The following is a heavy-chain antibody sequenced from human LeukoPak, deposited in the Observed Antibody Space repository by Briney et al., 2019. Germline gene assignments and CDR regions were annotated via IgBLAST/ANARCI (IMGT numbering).Heavy chain of an antibody. CDR1: GYTFTSYG. J-gene: IGHJ4*02. CDR3: ARDRWNYDILTGYYRFDY. CDR2: ISAYNGNT. V-gene: IGHV1-18*01. D-gene: IGHD3-9*01. Sequence: GASVKVSCMASGYTFTSYGISWVRQAPGQGIEWMGWISAYNGNTNYAQKLQGRVTMTTDTSTSTAYMELRSLRSDDTAVYYCARDRWNYDILTGYYRFDYWGQGTLVTVSS.